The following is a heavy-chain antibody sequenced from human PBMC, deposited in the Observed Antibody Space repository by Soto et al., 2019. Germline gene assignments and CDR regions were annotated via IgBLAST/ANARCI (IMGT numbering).Heavy chain of an antibody. Sequence: GASVKVACKASGGTFSSYSISWVRQAPGQGLEWMGGIIPIFGTANYAQKFQGRVTITADESTSTAYMELSSLRSEDTAVYYCAIEYSSSPPYYPLGYWGQGTLVTVSS. V-gene: IGHV1-69*13. D-gene: IGHD6-6*01. J-gene: IGHJ4*02. CDR3: AIEYSSSPPYYPLGY. CDR2: IIPIFGTA. CDR1: GGTFSSYS.